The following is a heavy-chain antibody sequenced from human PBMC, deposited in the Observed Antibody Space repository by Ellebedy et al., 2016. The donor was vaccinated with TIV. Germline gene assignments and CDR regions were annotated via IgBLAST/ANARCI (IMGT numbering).Heavy chain of an antibody. D-gene: IGHD2-15*01. CDR1: GFTFSSYT. J-gene: IGHJ4*02. Sequence: GESLKISCAASGFTFSSYTLSWVRQAPGKGLEWVSAIGGNTVARVYADSVKGRFTISRDNSKNTLSLQMSSLRPDDTAMYFWARELYGGAYYCSDYWGQGTLVTVSS. CDR2: IGGNTVAR. CDR3: ARELYGGAYYCSDY. V-gene: IGHV3-23*01.